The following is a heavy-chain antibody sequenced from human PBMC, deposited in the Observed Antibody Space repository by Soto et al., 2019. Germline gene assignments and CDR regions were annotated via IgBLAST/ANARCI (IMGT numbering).Heavy chain of an antibody. Sequence: ASVKVSCKASGYTFTSYGISWVRQAPGQGLEWMGWISAYNGNTHYAQKLQGRVTMTTDTSTSTAYMELRSLRSEDTGVYYVARYSSGSYGLNYFHYRMDRWGQG. V-gene: IGHV1-18*01. CDR2: ISAYNGNT. J-gene: IGHJ6*02. D-gene: IGHD6-19*01. CDR1: GYTFTSYG. CDR3: ARYSSGSYGLNYFHYRMDR.